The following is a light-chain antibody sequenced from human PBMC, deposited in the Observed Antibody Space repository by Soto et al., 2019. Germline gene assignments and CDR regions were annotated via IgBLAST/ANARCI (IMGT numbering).Light chain of an antibody. CDR3: SSYTVASTIDVV. V-gene: IGLV2-14*01. J-gene: IGLJ2*01. CDR1: SSDVGGFDF. CDR2: EVG. Sequence: QSALTQPASVSGSPGQSITISCTGTSSDVGGFDFVSWYQQHPGKAPKLMIYEVGRRPSGVSDRFSGSKSGNTASLTISGLQPDDEADYYCSSYTVASTIDVVFGGGTKLTVL.